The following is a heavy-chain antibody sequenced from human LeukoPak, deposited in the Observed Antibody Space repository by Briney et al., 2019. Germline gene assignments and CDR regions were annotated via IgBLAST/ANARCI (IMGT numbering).Heavy chain of an antibody. CDR2: IYYSGIT. D-gene: IGHD3-3*01. J-gene: IGHJ4*02. CDR3: ARGFFATGY. V-gene: IGHV4-59*01. Sequence: KPSETLSLTCTVSGGSISSYYWSWIRQPPGKGLEWIGSIYYSGITYYNPSLKSRVTISVDTSKNQFSLKLSSVTAADTAVYYCARGFFATGYWGQGTLVTVSS. CDR1: GGSISSYY.